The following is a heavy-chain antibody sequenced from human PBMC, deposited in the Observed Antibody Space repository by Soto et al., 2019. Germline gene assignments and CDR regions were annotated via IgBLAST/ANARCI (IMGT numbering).Heavy chain of an antibody. Sequence: GGSLRLSCAASGFTFSDYYMSWIRQAPGKGLEWVSYISSSSSYTNYADSVKGRFTISRDNAKNSLYLQMNSLRAEDTAVYYCARDLDIVVVVPTHWYGMDVWGQGTTVTVSS. D-gene: IGHD2-15*01. J-gene: IGHJ6*02. CDR3: ARDLDIVVVVPTHWYGMDV. CDR1: GFTFSDYY. CDR2: ISSSSSYT. V-gene: IGHV3-11*06.